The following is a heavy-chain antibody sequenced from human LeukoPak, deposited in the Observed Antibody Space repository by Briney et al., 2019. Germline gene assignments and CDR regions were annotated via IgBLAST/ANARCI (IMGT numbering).Heavy chain of an antibody. D-gene: IGHD3-16*01. V-gene: IGHV4-39*01. CDR2: IYYSGST. CDR1: GGSISSSSYY. J-gene: IGHJ4*02. CDR3: ARTAMITFGGVIFV. Sequence: SETLSLTCTVSGGSISSSSYYWGWIRQPPGKGLEWIGSIYYSGSTYYNPSLKSRVTISVDTSKNQFSLKLSSVTAADAAVYYCARTAMITFGGVIFVWGQGTLVTVSS.